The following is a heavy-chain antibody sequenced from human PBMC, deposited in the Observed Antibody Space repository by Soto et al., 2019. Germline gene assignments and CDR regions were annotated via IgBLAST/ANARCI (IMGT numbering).Heavy chain of an antibody. CDR2: INSDGSST. V-gene: IGHV3-74*01. J-gene: IGHJ6*02. CDR3: ARGRWLDV. Sequence: EVQLVESGGGLVQPGGSLRLSCAASGFTFSTYWMHWVRQAPGKGLVWVSRINSDGSSTTYADSVKGRITISRDNAKNTLYLQMSSLRADDTSVYYCARGRWLDVWGQGTTVTVSS. CDR1: GFTFSTYW. D-gene: IGHD2-15*01.